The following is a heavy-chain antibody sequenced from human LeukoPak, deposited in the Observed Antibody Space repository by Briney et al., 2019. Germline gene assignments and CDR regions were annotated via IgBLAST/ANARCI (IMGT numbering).Heavy chain of an antibody. Sequence: GGSLRLSCAASGFTFSSYSMNWVRQAPGKGLEWVSYISSSSTIYYADSVKGRFTISRDNAKNSLYLQMNSLRAEDTAVYYCAKDRGYITYYFDYWGQGTLVTVSS. D-gene: IGHD3-10*01. J-gene: IGHJ4*02. CDR2: ISSSSTI. CDR1: GFTFSSYS. V-gene: IGHV3-48*01. CDR3: AKDRGYITYYFDY.